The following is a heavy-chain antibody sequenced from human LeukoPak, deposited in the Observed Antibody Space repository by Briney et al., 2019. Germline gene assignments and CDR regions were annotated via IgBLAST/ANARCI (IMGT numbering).Heavy chain of an antibody. CDR3: ATGTLTMVRGVRYYYYYMDV. D-gene: IGHD3-10*01. CDR2: IYYSGST. J-gene: IGHJ6*03. Sequence: SETLSLTCTVSGGSISSYYWSWIRQPPGKGLEWIGYIYYSGSTNYNPSLKSRVTISVDTSKNQFSLKLSSVTAADTAVYYCATGTLTMVRGVRYYYYYMDVWGKGTTVTVSS. CDR1: GGSISSYY. V-gene: IGHV4-59*01.